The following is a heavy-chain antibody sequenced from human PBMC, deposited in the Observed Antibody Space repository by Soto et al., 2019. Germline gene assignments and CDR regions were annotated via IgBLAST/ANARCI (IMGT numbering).Heavy chain of an antibody. CDR2: ISYDGTNK. CDR1: GFTFRNYA. D-gene: IGHD6-13*01. CDR3: AGGDSNSWSDY. J-gene: IGHJ4*02. V-gene: IGHV3-30*01. Sequence: QVQLVESGGGVVQPGRSLRLSCAASGFTFRNYAMDWVRQAPGKGLEWVAVISYDGTNKYYADSVKGGFTISRDNSKNTLSLQMNSLRAEDTAVYYCAGGDSNSWSDYWGQGTLVTVSP.